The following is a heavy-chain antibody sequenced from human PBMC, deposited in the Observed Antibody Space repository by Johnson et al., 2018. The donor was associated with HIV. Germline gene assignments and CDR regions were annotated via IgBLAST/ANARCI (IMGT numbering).Heavy chain of an antibody. D-gene: IGHD3-3*01. V-gene: IGHV3-13*01. J-gene: IGHJ3*02. Sequence: VQLVESGGGLVQPGGSLRLSCAASGFTFSRYDMHWVRQATGKGLEWVSAIGTAGDTYYPGSVKGRFTISRENAKNSLYLQMNSLRAGDTAVYYCARGAGYNFWSGYYAGRNAFDIWGQGTMVTVSS. CDR3: ARGAGYNFWSGYYAGRNAFDI. CDR2: IGTAGDT. CDR1: GFTFSRYD.